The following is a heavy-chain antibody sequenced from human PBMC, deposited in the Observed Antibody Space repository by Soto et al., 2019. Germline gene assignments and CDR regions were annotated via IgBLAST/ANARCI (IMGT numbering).Heavy chain of an antibody. Sequence: ASVKVSCKASGYIFSTYAMHWVRQAPGQRLECMGWINPANGNTEYSQKFQGRVTFTGDTSASTVYMELSSLRSEDTAVFYCARERDTSGWETFDYWGQGTLVTVSS. CDR3: ARERDTSGWETFDY. V-gene: IGHV1-3*01. J-gene: IGHJ4*02. CDR2: INPANGNT. CDR1: GYIFSTYA. D-gene: IGHD6-19*01.